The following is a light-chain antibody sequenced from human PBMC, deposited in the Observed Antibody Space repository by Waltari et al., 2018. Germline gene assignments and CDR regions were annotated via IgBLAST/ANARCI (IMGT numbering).Light chain of an antibody. CDR3: QQYDSRVVT. Sequence: DIHMTQSPSSLPASIGDRFTITCQAVQEITDYLNWYHQKPGKDPELLIYDASNLQSGVRSRFSGRGSRTDFTFTINSLQPEDVGTYYCQQYDSRVVTFGGGTKVEIQ. J-gene: IGKJ4*01. V-gene: IGKV1-33*01. CDR2: DAS. CDR1: QEITDY.